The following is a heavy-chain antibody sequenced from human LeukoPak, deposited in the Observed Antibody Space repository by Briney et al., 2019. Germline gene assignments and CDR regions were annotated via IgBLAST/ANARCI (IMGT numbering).Heavy chain of an antibody. D-gene: IGHD3-16*01. CDR1: GGSFSGYY. CDR2: INHSGST. J-gene: IGHJ6*03. Sequence: SETLSLTCAVYGGSFSGYYWSWIRQPPGKGLEWIGEINHSGSTNYNPSLKSRVTISVDTSKNQFSLKLSSVTVADAAVVYCARADYVWGSYYYYIDVWGKGATVTLS. V-gene: IGHV4-34*01. CDR3: ARADYVWGSYYYYIDV.